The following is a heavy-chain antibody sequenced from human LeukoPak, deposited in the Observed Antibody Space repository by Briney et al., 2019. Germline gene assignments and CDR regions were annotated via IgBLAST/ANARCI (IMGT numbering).Heavy chain of an antibody. CDR2: IIPIFGTA. V-gene: IGHV1-69*13. D-gene: IGHD3-9*01. CDR1: GYTFTSYA. Sequence: ASVKVSCKASGYTFTSYAISWVRQAPGQGLEWMGGIIPIFGTANYAQKFQGRVTITADESTSTAYMELSSLRSEDTAVYYCARASVLRYFDWLLYGYFDYWGQGTLVTVSS. J-gene: IGHJ4*02. CDR3: ARASVLRYFDWLLYGYFDY.